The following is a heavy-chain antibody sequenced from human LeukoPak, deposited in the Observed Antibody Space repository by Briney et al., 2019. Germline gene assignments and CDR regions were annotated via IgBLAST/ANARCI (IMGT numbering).Heavy chain of an antibody. J-gene: IGHJ1*01. D-gene: IGHD6-13*01. CDR1: GGTFSSYA. V-gene: IGHV1-69*05. CDR3: ARRQQLLPGPGAEYFQH. Sequence: SVKVSCKASGGTFSSYAISWVRQAPGQGLEWMGGIIPIFGTANYAQKFQGRVTITTDESTSTAYMELSSLRSEDTAVYYCARRQQLLPGPGAEYFQHWGQGTLVTVSS. CDR2: IIPIFGTA.